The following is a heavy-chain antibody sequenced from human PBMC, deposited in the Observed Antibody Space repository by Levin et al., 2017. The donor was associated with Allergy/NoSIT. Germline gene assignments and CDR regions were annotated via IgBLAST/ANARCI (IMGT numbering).Heavy chain of an antibody. CDR3: ARGIAYCGGDCYNTPSNWFDP. Sequence: GESLKISCKASGYTFTGYYMHWVRQAPGQGLEWMGWINPNSGGTNYAQKFQGRVTMTRDTSISTAYMELSRLRSDDTAVYYCARGIAYCGGDCYNTPSNWFDPWGQGTLVTVSS. CDR2: INPNSGGT. CDR1: GYTFTGYY. V-gene: IGHV1-2*02. J-gene: IGHJ5*02. D-gene: IGHD2-21*02.